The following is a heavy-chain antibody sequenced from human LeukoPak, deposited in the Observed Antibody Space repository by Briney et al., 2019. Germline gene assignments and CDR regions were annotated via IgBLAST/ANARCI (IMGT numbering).Heavy chain of an antibody. V-gene: IGHV3-74*01. CDR1: GFTFSSYW. CDR3: ARVPPIPARLLPYYYYYMDV. Sequence: GGSLRLSCAASGFTFSSYWMHWVRQAPGKGLVWVSRINTDGSSTSYADSVKGRFTISRDNAKNTLYLQMNSLRAEDTAVYYCARVPPIPARLLPYYYYYMDVWGKGTTVTVSS. D-gene: IGHD6-6*01. J-gene: IGHJ6*03. CDR2: INTDGSST.